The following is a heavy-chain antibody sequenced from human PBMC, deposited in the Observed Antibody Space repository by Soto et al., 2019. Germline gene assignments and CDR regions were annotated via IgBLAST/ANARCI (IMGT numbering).Heavy chain of an antibody. CDR2: IKQDGSEK. CDR3: ARVIAAAGQNSLSYYYYGMDV. CDR1: GFTFSSYW. J-gene: IGHJ6*02. Sequence: GGSLRLSCAASGFTFSSYWMSWVRQAPGKGLEWVANIKQDGSEKYYVDSVKGRFTISRDNAKNSLYLQMNSLRAEDTAVYYCARVIAAAGQNSLSYYYYGMDVWGQGTTVTVSS. V-gene: IGHV3-7*05. D-gene: IGHD6-13*01.